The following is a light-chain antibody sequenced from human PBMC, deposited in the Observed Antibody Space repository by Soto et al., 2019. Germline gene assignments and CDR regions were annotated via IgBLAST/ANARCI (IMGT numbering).Light chain of an antibody. J-gene: IGLJ2*01. V-gene: IGLV2-8*01. Sequence: QSVLTQPASVSGSPGQSITISCTGTSGDVGGYYYVSWYQQHPGKAPKLLVYDVDKRPSGVPDRFSGSKSGNTASLTVSGLQAEDEADYYCSSYVGSNFHVLFGGGTKLTVL. CDR2: DVD. CDR3: SSYVGSNFHVL. CDR1: SGDVGGYYY.